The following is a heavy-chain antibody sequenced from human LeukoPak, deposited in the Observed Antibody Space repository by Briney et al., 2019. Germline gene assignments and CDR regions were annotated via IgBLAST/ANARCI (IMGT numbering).Heavy chain of an antibody. Sequence: SETLSLTCTVSGGSISSSSYYWGWIRQPPGKGLEWIGSIYYSGSTYYNPSLKSRVAISVDTSKNQFSLKLSSVTAADTDVYYCARESRWGQGTLVTVSS. CDR2: IYYSGST. CDR1: GGSISSSSYY. CDR3: ARESR. J-gene: IGHJ4*02. V-gene: IGHV4-39*07.